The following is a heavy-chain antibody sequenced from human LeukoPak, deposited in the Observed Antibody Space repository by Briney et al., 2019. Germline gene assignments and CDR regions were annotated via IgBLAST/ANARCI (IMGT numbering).Heavy chain of an antibody. CDR1: GGSISSYY. V-gene: IGHV4-59*01. CDR3: ATSATTVVTDPYYYYGMDV. J-gene: IGHJ6*02. D-gene: IGHD4-23*01. CDR2: IYYSGST. Sequence: PSETLSLTCTVSGGSISSYYWSWTRQPPGKGLEWIGYIYYSGSTNYNPSLKSRVTISVDTSKNQFSLKLSSVTAADTAVYYCATSATTVVTDPYYYYGMDVWGQGTTVTVSS.